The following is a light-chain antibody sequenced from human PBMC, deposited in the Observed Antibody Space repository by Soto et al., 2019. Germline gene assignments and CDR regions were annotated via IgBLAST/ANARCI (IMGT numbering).Light chain of an antibody. CDR3: QQYNNWPPWT. Sequence: EIVMTQSPATLSVSPGERATLSCRASQGVSGNLAWYQQKPGQAPRLLIYGASTRATGIPARFSGSGSGTEFTLTISSLQSEDFAVYYCQQYNNWPPWTFGQGPRWKSN. CDR2: GAS. V-gene: IGKV3-15*01. CDR1: QGVSGN. J-gene: IGKJ1*01.